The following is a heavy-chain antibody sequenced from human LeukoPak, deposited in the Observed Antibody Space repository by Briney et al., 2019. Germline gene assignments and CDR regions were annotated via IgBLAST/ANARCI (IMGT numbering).Heavy chain of an antibody. V-gene: IGHV1-46*01. CDR2: INPSGGST. CDR1: GYTFTSYY. Sequence: GASVKVSCKASGYTFTSYYMHWVRQAPGQGLEWMGIINPSGGSTSYAQKLQGRVTMTTDTSTSTAYMELRSLRSDDTAVYYCARVPDNSGWYVETLYGMDVWGQGTTVTVSS. CDR3: ARVPDNSGWYVETLYGMDV. J-gene: IGHJ6*02. D-gene: IGHD6-19*01.